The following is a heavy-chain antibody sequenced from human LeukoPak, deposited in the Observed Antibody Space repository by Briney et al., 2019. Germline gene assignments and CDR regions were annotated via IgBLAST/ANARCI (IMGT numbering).Heavy chain of an antibody. CDR1: GFTFSSYA. Sequence: AGGSLRLSCGASGFTFSSYAMSWVRQAPGKGLEWVSVITGSGGSAYFADSVKGRFTISRDNSKNTLYLQMSSLRAEDTAVYYCAKLNYTYGPQQTLDYWGQGTLVTVSS. D-gene: IGHD5-18*01. V-gene: IGHV3-23*01. CDR2: ITGSGGSA. CDR3: AKLNYTYGPQQTLDY. J-gene: IGHJ4*02.